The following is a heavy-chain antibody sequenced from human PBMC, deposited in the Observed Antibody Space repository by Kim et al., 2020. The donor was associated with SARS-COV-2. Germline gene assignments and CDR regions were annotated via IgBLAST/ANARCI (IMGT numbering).Heavy chain of an antibody. J-gene: IGHJ4*02. CDR2: IYYSGST. Sequence: SETLSLTCTVSGGSISSSSYYWGWIRQPPGKGLEWIGSIYYSGSTYYNPSLKSRVTISVDTSKNQFSLKLSSVTAADTAVYYCARHYHPWATGYYNPLDYWGQGTLVTVSS. CDR3: ARHYHPWATGYYNPLDY. CDR1: GGSISSSSYY. V-gene: IGHV4-39*01. D-gene: IGHD3-9*01.